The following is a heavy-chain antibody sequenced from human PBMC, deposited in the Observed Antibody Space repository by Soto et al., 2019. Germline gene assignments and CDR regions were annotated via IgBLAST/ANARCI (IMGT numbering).Heavy chain of an antibody. V-gene: IGHV4-31*03. CDR2: IYYSGST. J-gene: IGHJ4*02. Sequence: SETLSLTCTVSGGSISSGGYYWSWIRQHPGKGLEWIGYIYYSGSTYYNPSLKSRVTISVDTSKNQFSLKLSSVTAADTAVYYCARENGDYDGMLDWGQGTLVTVSS. CDR3: ARENGDYDGMLD. D-gene: IGHD4-17*01. CDR1: GGSISSGGYY.